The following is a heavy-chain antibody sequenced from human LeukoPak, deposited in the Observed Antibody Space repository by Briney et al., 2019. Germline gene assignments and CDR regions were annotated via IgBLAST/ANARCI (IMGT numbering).Heavy chain of an antibody. CDR3: ARGEDGTGDYRPTYFDS. Sequence: PSETLSLTCTFSGDSISNSGFYWGWIRQPPGKGLEFIGTIYYSGSTFYNPSLTSRVNMSIDTSKNRFSLTLNSVTAADTAVYYCARGEDGTGDYRPTYFDSWGQGTLVTVSS. CDR2: IYYSGST. D-gene: IGHD4-17*01. CDR1: GDSISNSGFY. V-gene: IGHV4-39*01. J-gene: IGHJ4*02.